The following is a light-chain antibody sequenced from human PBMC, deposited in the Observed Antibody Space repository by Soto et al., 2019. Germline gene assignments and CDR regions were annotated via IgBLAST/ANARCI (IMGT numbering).Light chain of an antibody. V-gene: IGLV2-23*01. CDR1: SSDVGSYNL. CDR3: CSYAGSSPWV. J-gene: IGLJ3*02. CDR2: EGS. Sequence: QSVLTQPASVSGSPGQSITISCTGTSSDVGSYNLVSWYQQHPGKAPKLMIYEGSKRPSGDSNRFSGSKSGNTASLTISGLQAEDEADYYCCSYAGSSPWVFGGGTKLTVL.